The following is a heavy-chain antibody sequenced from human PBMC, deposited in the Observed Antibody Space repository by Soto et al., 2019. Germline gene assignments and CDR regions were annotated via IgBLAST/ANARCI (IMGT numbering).Heavy chain of an antibody. J-gene: IGHJ5*02. D-gene: IGHD1-26*01. V-gene: IGHV3-9*01. Sequence: GGSLRLSCAASGFTFDDYXXHWVRQAPGKGLEWVSGISWNSASMDYADSVKDRFSISRDNAENSLYLQMNILKIEDTAFYYCARSFSDSYYDLDLWGQGTLVTVSS. CDR1: GFTFDDYX. CDR2: ISWNSASM. CDR3: ARSFSDSYYDLDL.